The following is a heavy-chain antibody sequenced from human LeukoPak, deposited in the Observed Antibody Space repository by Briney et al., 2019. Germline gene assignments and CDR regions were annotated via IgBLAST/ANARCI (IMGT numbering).Heavy chain of an antibody. Sequence: ASVKVSCKASGGTFSSYAISWVRQAPGQGLEWMGGIIPIFGTANYAQKFQGRVTITADESTSTAYMELSSLRSEDTAVYYCAAEYQLQPTGSKGYYYGMDVWGKGTTVTVSS. CDR2: IIPIFGTA. CDR3: AAEYQLQPTGSKGYYYGMDV. D-gene: IGHD2-2*01. J-gene: IGHJ6*04. V-gene: IGHV1-69*01. CDR1: GGTFSSYA.